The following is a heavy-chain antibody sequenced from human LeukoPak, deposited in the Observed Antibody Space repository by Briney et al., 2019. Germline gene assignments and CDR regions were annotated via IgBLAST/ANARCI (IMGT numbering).Heavy chain of an antibody. Sequence: PSETLSLTCTVSGGSISSYYWSWIRQPPGKGLEWIGYIYYSGSTYYNPSLKSRVTTSVDTSKNQFSLKLSSVTAADTAVYYCAREDQYQLLENYWGQGTLVTVSS. D-gene: IGHD2-2*01. CDR3: AREDQYQLLENY. CDR1: GGSISSYY. CDR2: IYYSGST. J-gene: IGHJ4*02. V-gene: IGHV4-59*12.